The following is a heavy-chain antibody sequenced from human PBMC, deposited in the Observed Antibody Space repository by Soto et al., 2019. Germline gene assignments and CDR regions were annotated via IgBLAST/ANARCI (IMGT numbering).Heavy chain of an antibody. J-gene: IGHJ4*02. CDR2: IYYSGST. Sequence: PSETLSLTCTVSGGSISSSSYYWGWIRQPPGKGLEWIGSIYYSGSTYYNPSLKSRVTISVDTSKNQFSLKLSSVTAADTAVYYCARHGSVGEASSAYWGQGTLVTVSS. CDR1: GGSISSSSYY. D-gene: IGHD1-26*01. CDR3: ARHGSVGEASSAY. V-gene: IGHV4-39*01.